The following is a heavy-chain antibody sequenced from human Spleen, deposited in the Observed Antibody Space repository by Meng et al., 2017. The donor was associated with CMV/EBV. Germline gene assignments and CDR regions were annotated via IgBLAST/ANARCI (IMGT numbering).Heavy chain of an antibody. V-gene: IGHV1-69*05. CDR1: GDTFRTYA. CDR2: IIPIFGTA. CDR3: ARDTRETVVVDWFDP. J-gene: IGHJ5*02. Sequence: SVKVSCKTSGDTFRTYAISWVRQAPGKGLEWMGGIIPIFGTANYAQKFQGRVTITTDESTGTAYMELRSLRSEDTGVYYCARDTRETVVVDWFDPWGQGTLVTVSS. D-gene: IGHD2-15*01.